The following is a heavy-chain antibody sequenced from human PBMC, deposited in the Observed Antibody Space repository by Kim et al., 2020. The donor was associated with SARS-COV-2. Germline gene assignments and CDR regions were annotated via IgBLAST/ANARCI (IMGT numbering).Heavy chain of an antibody. D-gene: IGHD4-17*01. CDR2: ISTSGRII. CDR3: ARGLPSAKYQYFQQ. V-gene: IGHV3-48*02. Sequence: GGSLRLSCAASGFPLLSFSMNWVRQAPGKGLEWISYISTSGRIIYYVDSVKGRFTISRDNANNSLYLQMNSLRDEDTAVYYCARGLPSAKYQYFQQWGQGTQVIVSS. CDR1: GFPLLSFS. J-gene: IGHJ1*01.